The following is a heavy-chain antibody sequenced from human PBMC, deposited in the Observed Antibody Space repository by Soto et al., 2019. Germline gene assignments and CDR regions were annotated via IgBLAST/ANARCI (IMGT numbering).Heavy chain of an antibody. V-gene: IGHV3-21*04. D-gene: IGHD6-6*01. CDR3: AMSKYLGSTSGLPWFDP. Sequence: PGGSLRLSCEASGFTFSRVSMNWVRQVPGKGLEWVASISSGSSDTWYADSVKGRFIISRDNSQNSLFLQMNSLRPEDTAMYYCAMSKYLGSTSGLPWFDPWGQGTLVTVSS. CDR1: GFTFSRVS. CDR2: ISSGSSDT. J-gene: IGHJ5*02.